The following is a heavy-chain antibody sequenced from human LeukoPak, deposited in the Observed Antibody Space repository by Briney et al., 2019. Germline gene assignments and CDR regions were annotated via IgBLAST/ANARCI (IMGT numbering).Heavy chain of an antibody. J-gene: IGHJ5*02. CDR1: GGSISSNNYY. D-gene: IGHD4-17*01. CDR2: ISYSGST. CDR3: ARVRIDSGSFSFDP. Sequence: PSETLSLTCTVSGGSISSNNYYWGWIRQPPGRGPEWIGSISYSGSTSYNPSLKSRVTISVDTSKNKFSLRLTSVTAADTAMYYCARVRIDSGSFSFDPWGQGTLVTVSS. V-gene: IGHV4-39*07.